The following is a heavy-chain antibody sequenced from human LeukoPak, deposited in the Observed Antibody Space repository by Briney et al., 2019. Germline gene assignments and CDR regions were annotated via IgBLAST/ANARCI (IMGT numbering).Heavy chain of an antibody. CDR3: ARPRYGSGTDDAFDI. CDR1: GYSFTSYW. D-gene: IGHD3-10*01. CDR2: IYPGDSDT. V-gene: IGHV5-51*01. J-gene: IGHJ3*02. Sequence: GESLKISCKGYGYSFTSYWIGWVRQMPGKGLEWMGIIYPGDSDTRYSPSFQGQVTISADKSISTAYLQWSSLKASDTAMYYCARPRYGSGTDDAFDIWGRGTMVTVSS.